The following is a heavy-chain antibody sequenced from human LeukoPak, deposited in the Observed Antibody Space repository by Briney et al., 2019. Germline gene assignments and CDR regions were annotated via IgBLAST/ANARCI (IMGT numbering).Heavy chain of an antibody. V-gene: IGHV4-30-4*01. CDR1: GGSISSGDYY. CDR3: ARDRDYLTDY. D-gene: IGHD4-17*01. CDR2: IYYSGST. Sequence: SETLSLTCTVSGGSISSGDYYRSWIRQPPGKGLEWIGYIYYSGSTYYNPSLKSRVTISVDTSKNQFSLKLSSVTAADTAVYYCARDRDYLTDYWGQGTLVTVSS. J-gene: IGHJ4*02.